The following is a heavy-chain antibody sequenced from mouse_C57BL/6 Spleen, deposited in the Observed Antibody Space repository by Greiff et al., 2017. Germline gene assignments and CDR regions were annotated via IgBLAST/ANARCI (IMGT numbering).Heavy chain of an antibody. Sequence: EVNVVESGGGLVQPGESLKLSCESNEYEFPSHDMSWVRKTPEKRLELVAAINSEGGSTYYPDTMERRFIISRDNTKKTLYLQMSSLRSEDTALYYCARGGGRSDWYCDVWGTGTTVTVSS. CDR3: ARGGGRSDWYCDV. CDR2: INSEGGST. J-gene: IGHJ1*03. V-gene: IGHV5-2*01. CDR1: EYEFPSHD. D-gene: IGHD1-1*01.